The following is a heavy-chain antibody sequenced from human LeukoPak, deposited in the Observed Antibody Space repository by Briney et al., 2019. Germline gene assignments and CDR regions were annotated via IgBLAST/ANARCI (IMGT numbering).Heavy chain of an antibody. CDR1: GFTFSSYA. CDR3: AKAHTVTTNWFDP. Sequence: TGGSQRLSCAASGFTFSSYAMSWVRQAPGKGLEWVSAISGSGGSTYYADSVKGRFTISRDNSKNTLYLQMNSLRAEDTAVYYCAKAHTVTTNWFDPWGQGTLVAVSS. V-gene: IGHV3-23*01. J-gene: IGHJ5*02. D-gene: IGHD4-17*01. CDR2: ISGSGGST.